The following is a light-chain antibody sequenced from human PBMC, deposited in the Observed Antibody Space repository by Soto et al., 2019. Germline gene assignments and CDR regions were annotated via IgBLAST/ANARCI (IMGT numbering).Light chain of an antibody. CDR3: QQNQTFSLP. Sequence: DIQMTQSPSTLSASVGDSGTITCRASQSISRWLVWYQQKPGKAPKLLIYDASSLESGVTSRFSGSGSGTEFLLHHISLQPDDYARYHCQQNQTFSLPFGGGTKVEIK. CDR2: DAS. V-gene: IGKV1-5*01. J-gene: IGKJ4*01. CDR1: QSISRW.